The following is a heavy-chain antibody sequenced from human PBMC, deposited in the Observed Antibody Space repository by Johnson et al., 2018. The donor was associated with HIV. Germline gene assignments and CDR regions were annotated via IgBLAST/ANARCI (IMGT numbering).Heavy chain of an antibody. CDR3: ARPRSIWFGEFIDAFDI. V-gene: IGHV3-64*01. Sequence: VQLVESGGGLVQPGGSLRLSCAAPGVTFSRYAMYWVRQAPGRGPEHGPAISCNGGSTDYANSVKGSCIFTRDNPMNTLYLQMGDLRPEDMAVYYCARPRSIWFGEFIDAFDIWWQGKTVTVSS. CDR2: ISCNGGST. J-gene: IGHJ3*02. D-gene: IGHD3-10*01. CDR1: GVTFSRYA.